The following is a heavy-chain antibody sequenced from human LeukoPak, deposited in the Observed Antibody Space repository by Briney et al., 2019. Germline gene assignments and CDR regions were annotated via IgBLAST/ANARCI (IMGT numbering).Heavy chain of an antibody. Sequence: PSETLSLTCAVYGGSFSGYYWSWIRQPPGKGLGWIGEINHSGSTNYNPSLKSRVTISVDTSKNQFSLKLSSVTAADTAVYYCASSYYYGSGTPGWFDPWGQGTLVTVSS. J-gene: IGHJ5*02. V-gene: IGHV4-34*01. D-gene: IGHD3-10*01. CDR2: INHSGST. CDR3: ASSYYYGSGTPGWFDP. CDR1: GGSFSGYY.